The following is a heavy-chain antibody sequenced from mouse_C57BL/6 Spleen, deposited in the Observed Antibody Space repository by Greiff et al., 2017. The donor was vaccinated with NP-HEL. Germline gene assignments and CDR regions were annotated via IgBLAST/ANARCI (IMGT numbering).Heavy chain of an antibody. Sequence: QVQLQQSGAELVRPGASVKLSCKASGYTFTDYYINWVKQRPGQGLEWIARIYPGSGNTYYNEKFKGKATLTAEKSSSTAYMQLSSLTSEDSAVYFCARDYYGSPAYWGQGTLVTVSA. J-gene: IGHJ3*01. V-gene: IGHV1-76*01. CDR1: GYTFTDYY. CDR3: ARDYYGSPAY. D-gene: IGHD1-1*01. CDR2: IYPGSGNT.